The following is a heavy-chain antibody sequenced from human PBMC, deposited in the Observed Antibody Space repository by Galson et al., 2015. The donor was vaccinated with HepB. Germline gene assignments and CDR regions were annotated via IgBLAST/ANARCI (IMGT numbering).Heavy chain of an antibody. D-gene: IGHD1-14*01. V-gene: IGHV4-34*01. CDR3: ASSRYRAFDI. CDR1: GGSFSGYY. Sequence: SETLSLTCAVYGGSFSGYYWSWIRQPPGKGLEWIGEINHSGSTNYNPSLKSRVTISVDTSKNQFSLKMSSVTAADTAVYYCASSRYRAFDIWGQGTMVTVSS. CDR2: INHSGST. J-gene: IGHJ3*02.